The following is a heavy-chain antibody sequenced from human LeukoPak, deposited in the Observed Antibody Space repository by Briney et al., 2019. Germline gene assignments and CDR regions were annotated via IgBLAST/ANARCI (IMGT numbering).Heavy chain of an antibody. D-gene: IGHD5-18*01. J-gene: IGHJ4*02. CDR1: GDSISTSNYY. Sequence: PSETLSLTCTVSGDSISTSNYYWGWVRQPPGKGLEWIGHININEGPKYNPSLRSRVTMSADTSRNQYSLKLSSVTAADTAVYYCAGDGNSYGPDFDYWGQGTLVTVSS. CDR3: AGDGNSYGPDFDY. CDR2: ININEGP. V-gene: IGHV4-61*09.